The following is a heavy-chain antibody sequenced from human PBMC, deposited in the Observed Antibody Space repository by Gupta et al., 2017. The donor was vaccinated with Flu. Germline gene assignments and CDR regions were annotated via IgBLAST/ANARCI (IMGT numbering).Heavy chain of an antibody. D-gene: IGHD3-10*01. V-gene: IGHV3-15*01. Sequence: EGQLVESGGGLVQPGGSLRLSCAASGFRFSYAYLKWVRQAPGKGLEWVGRLKSEADGGTADYAAPVKGRFTISRDDSKSTLWLQMNSLRTEDTAVYYCTTDSSGGITFDIWGQGTPVTVSA. CDR3: TTDSSGGITFDI. CDR1: GFRFSYAY. CDR2: LKSEADGGTA. J-gene: IGHJ3*02.